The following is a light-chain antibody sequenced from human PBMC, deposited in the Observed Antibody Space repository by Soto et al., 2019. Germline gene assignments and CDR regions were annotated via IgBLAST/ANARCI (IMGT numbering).Light chain of an antibody. V-gene: IGKV3-15*01. CDR1: QSVSSN. Sequence: EIVMTQSPATLSVSPGERATLSCRASQSVSSNLAWYQQKPGQAPRLLIYGASTRANGIPARFSGSGSGTEFTLTVSSLQSEDFAVYYCQQYNNWPPNTFGQGTKVEIK. CDR2: GAS. CDR3: QQYNNWPPNT. J-gene: IGKJ1*01.